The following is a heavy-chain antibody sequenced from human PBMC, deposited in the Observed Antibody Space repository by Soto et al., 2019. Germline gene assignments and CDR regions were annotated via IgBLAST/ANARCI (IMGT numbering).Heavy chain of an antibody. D-gene: IGHD3-22*01. CDR3: ARLRVTMIVVVIPDAFDI. CDR1: GGSISSSSYY. CDR2: IYYSGST. V-gene: IGHV4-39*01. J-gene: IGHJ3*02. Sequence: QLQLQESGPGLVKPSETLSLTCTVSGGSISSSSYYWGWIRQPPGKGLEWIGSIYYSGSTYYKPPLKSRGNISVYTSKNQFPRKLSSVTAADTAVYYCARLRVTMIVVVIPDAFDIWVQGTIVTVSA.